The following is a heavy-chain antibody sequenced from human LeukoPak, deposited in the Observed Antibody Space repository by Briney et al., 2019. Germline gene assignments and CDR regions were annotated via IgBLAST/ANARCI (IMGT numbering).Heavy chain of an antibody. V-gene: IGHV3-48*04. CDR3: ARDDYYYYYYMDV. Sequence: GGSLRLSCAASGFTFSNYKMNWVRQAPGKGLEWVSYISSSSSTIYYADSVKGRFTISRDNAKNSLYLQMNSLRPEDTAMYYCARDDYYYYYYMDVWGKGTTVTVSS. J-gene: IGHJ6*03. CDR1: GFTFSNYK. CDR2: ISSSSSTI.